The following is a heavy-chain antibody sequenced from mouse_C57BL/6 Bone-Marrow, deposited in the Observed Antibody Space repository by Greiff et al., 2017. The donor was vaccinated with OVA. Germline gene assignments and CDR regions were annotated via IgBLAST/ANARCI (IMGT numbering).Heavy chain of an antibody. CDR2: IYPGSGST. J-gene: IGHJ1*03. V-gene: IGHV1-55*01. CDR3: ARPYDYVWYFDV. D-gene: IGHD2-4*01. Sequence: VQLLQPGAELVKPGASVKMSCKASGYTFTSYWITWVKQRPGQGLEWIGDIYPGSGSTNYNEKFKSKATLTVDPSSSTAYMQLSSLTSEDSAVYYCARPYDYVWYFDVWGTGTTVTVSS. CDR1: GYTFTSYW.